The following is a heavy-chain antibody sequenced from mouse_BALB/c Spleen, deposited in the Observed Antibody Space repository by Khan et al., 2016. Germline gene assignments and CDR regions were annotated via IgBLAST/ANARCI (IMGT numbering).Heavy chain of an antibody. J-gene: IGHJ3*01. V-gene: IGHV1-87*01. D-gene: IGHD1-1*01. CDR2: IYPGDGDS. CDR3: ARGLRRSAY. Sequence: VQLQESGAELARPGASVKLSCKASGYTFTNYWMQWVKQRPGQGLEWIGTIYPGDGDSRYTQKFKGKATLTADKSSSTVYMLLSRLASEDSAVYCCARGLRRSAYWGQGTLVTGSA. CDR1: GYTFTNYW.